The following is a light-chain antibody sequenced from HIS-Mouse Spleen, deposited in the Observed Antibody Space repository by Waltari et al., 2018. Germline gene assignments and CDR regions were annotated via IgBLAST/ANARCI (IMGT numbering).Light chain of an antibody. Sequence: DIEMTETPSSLSASVGGRGTTTCPASQSISSYLNWYQQKPGKAPKLLIYAASSLQSGVPSRFSGSGSGTDFTLTISSLLPEDFATYYCQQSYSTPWTFGQGTKVEIK. CDR1: QSISSY. CDR2: AAS. CDR3: QQSYSTPWT. J-gene: IGKJ1*01. V-gene: IGKV1-39*01.